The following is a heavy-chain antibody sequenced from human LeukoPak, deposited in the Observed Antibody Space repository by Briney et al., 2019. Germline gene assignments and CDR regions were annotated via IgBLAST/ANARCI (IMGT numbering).Heavy chain of an antibody. V-gene: IGHV3-23*01. J-gene: IGHJ4*02. CDR2: ISGSGGST. Sequence: TGGSLRLSCAASGFTFSSYAMSWVRQAPGKGLEWVSAISGSGGSTYYADSVKGRFTISRDNSKNTPYLQMNSLRAEDTAVYYCAKERRVTSHRQYYFDYWGQGTLVTVSS. D-gene: IGHD2-2*01. CDR3: AKERRVTSHRQYYFDY. CDR1: GFTFSSYA.